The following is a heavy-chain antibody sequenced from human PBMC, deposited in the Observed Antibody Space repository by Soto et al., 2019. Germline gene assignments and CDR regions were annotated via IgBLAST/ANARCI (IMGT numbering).Heavy chain of an antibody. Sequence: GGSLRLSCAASGFTFSSYSMNWVRQAPGKGLEWVSSISSSSYIYYADSVKGRFTISRDNAKNSLYLQMNSLRADDTAVYFCARAHSNRPTDYWGQGTLVTVSS. D-gene: IGHD4-4*01. V-gene: IGHV3-21*01. CDR2: ISSSSYI. CDR1: GFTFSSYS. J-gene: IGHJ4*02. CDR3: ARAHSNRPTDY.